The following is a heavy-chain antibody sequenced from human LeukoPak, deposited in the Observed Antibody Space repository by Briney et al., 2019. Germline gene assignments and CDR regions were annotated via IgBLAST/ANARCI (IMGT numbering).Heavy chain of an antibody. CDR1: RFAFSNYV. J-gene: IGHJ4*02. D-gene: IGHD3-3*01. CDR3: AKRGSDFRALEY. V-gene: IGHV3-23*01. CDR2: ITGSGGAT. Sequence: GGSLRLSCAASRFAFSNYVMNWVRQPPGKGLEWVSSITGSGGATYYADSMKGRFTISRGNSKNTLYLQMTSLKAEDTAVYYCAKRGSDFRALEYWGQGTLVTVSS.